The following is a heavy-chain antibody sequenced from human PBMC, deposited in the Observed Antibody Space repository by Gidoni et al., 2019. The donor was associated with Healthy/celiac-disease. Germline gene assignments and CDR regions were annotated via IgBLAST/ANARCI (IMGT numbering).Heavy chain of an antibody. CDR1: GGSFSGYY. D-gene: IGHD6-6*01. Sequence: QVQLPQWGAGLVKPSETLSPPCAVYGGSFSGYYWSWIRQPPGKGLEWIGEINHSGSTNYNPSLKSRVTISVDTSKNQFSLKLSSVTAADTAVYYCARGIAARPLFDYWGQGTLVTVSS. V-gene: IGHV4-34*01. J-gene: IGHJ4*02. CDR3: ARGIAARPLFDY. CDR2: INHSGST.